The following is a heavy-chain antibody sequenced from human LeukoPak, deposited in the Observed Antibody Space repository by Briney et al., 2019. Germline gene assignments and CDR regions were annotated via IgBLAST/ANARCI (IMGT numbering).Heavy chain of an antibody. D-gene: IGHD1-26*01. Sequence: GGSLRLSCAASGFTFSSYSMNWVRQAPGKGLEWVSSISSSSSYIYYADSVKGRFTISRDNAKNSLYLQMNSLRAEGTAVYYCARALLFSRIVGATPFDYWGRGTLVTVSS. CDR1: GFTFSSYS. CDR3: ARALLFSRIVGATPFDY. V-gene: IGHV3-21*01. CDR2: ISSSSSYI. J-gene: IGHJ4*02.